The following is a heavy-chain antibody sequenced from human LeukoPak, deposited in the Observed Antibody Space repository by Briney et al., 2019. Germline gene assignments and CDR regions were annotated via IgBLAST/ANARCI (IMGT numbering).Heavy chain of an antibody. D-gene: IGHD5-18*01. J-gene: IGHJ3*02. CDR3: ARRRGSGTQLWKYDGFDI. V-gene: IGHV4-59*01. CDR2: MHYSGTS. Sequence: PSETLSLTCTVSGDSISSYYGSWIRQSPGKGLEWIGYMHYSGTSDYNPSLRSRVTISVDTSKNQFSLNLRSVTAADTAVYYCARRRGSGTQLWKYDGFDIWGQGTMVTVSS. CDR1: GDSISSYY.